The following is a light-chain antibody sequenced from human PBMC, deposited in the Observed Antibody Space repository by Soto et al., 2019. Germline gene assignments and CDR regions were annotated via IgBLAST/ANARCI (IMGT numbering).Light chain of an antibody. CDR2: AAS. CDR3: QQSYSTPYT. Sequence: DIQMTQSPSSLSASVGDRVTITCRASQTIKNYLNWYQQKPGKAPKLLIYAASTLQSGVPSRFSGSGSGTDFTLTISSLQPEDSATYYCQQSYSTPYTFGQGTKLEIK. CDR1: QTIKNY. J-gene: IGKJ2*01. V-gene: IGKV1-39*01.